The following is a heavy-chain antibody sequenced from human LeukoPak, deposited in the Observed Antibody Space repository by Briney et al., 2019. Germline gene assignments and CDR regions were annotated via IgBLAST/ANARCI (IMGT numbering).Heavy chain of an antibody. CDR3: AKEIYGDSTGGRFQH. D-gene: IGHD4-17*01. CDR1: GFTFSNYA. V-gene: IGHV3-23*01. J-gene: IGHJ1*01. CDR2: ISASDGDT. Sequence: GGSLRLSCAASGFTFSNYAMSWVRQAPGKGLEWVSVISASDGDTDYADSVKGRFTISRDNSKNTLYLQMNSLRAEDTAVYYCAKEIYGDSTGGRFQHWGQGTLVTVSS.